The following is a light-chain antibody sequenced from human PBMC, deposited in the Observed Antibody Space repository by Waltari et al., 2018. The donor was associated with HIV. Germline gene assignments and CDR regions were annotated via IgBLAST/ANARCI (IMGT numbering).Light chain of an antibody. CDR3: AAWDSSLSVAV. Sequence: QSVLTQPPSVSAAPGQKVTIPCSGGSFNIGNNYVSWYQQVPGTAPKLLIYDTYNRPAGIPDRFSVSKSATSATLVIDGLQTGDEADYYCAAWDSSLSVAVFGGGTQVTVL. CDR2: DTY. J-gene: IGLJ3*02. CDR1: SFNIGNNY. V-gene: IGLV1-51*01.